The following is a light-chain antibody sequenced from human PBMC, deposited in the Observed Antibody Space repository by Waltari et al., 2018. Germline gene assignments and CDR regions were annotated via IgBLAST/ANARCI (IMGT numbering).Light chain of an antibody. CDR3: CSYGGVNTLGVL. Sequence: QSALTQPASVSGSPGQSITITCTVSRADVGGYNLVSWYQTPPGQAPRPLIYEVTERPSGIPSRFSGSKSGNTASLTISGLQIEDEADYYCCSYGGVNTLGVLFGGGSKLTV. CDR2: EVT. V-gene: IGLV2-23*02. J-gene: IGLJ2*01. CDR1: RADVGGYNL.